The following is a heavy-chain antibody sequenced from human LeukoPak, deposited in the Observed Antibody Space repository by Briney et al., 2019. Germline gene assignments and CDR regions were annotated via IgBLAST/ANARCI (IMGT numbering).Heavy chain of an antibody. V-gene: IGHV1-18*01. CDR3: ARGRPGVRITMVRGVIITLGYYYMDV. Sequence: GASVKVSCKASGYTFTSYGISWVRQAPGQGLEWMGWISAYNGNTNYAQKLQGRVTMTTDTSTSTAYMELRSLRSDDTAVYYCARGRPGVRITMVRGVIITLGYYYMDVWGKGTTVTVSS. D-gene: IGHD3-10*01. CDR2: ISAYNGNT. J-gene: IGHJ6*03. CDR1: GYTFTSYG.